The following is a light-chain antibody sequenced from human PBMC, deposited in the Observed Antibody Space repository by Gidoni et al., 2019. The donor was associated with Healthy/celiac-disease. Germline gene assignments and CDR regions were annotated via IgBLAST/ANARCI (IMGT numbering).Light chain of an antibody. J-gene: IGKJ1*01. CDR3: QQYYSTPPA. Sequence: IVMTQSPDSLAVSLGERATINCKSSQSVLYSSNNKNYLAWYQQKPGQPPKLLIYWASTRESGVPDRFSGSGSGKDFTLTSSSLQAEDVAVYYCQQYYSTPPAFXQXTKVXIK. V-gene: IGKV4-1*01. CDR2: WAS. CDR1: QSVLYSSNNKNY.